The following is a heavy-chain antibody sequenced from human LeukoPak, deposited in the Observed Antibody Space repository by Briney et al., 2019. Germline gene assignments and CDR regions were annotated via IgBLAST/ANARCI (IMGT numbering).Heavy chain of an antibody. CDR3: ARASYYYGSGSYLAPFDY. J-gene: IGHJ4*02. D-gene: IGHD3-10*01. Sequence: GASVKVSCKASGGTFSSYAISWVRQAPGQGLECMGGIIPILGTANYAQKFQGRVTITADESTSTAYMELSSLRSEDTAVYYCARASYYYGSGSYLAPFDYWGQGTLVTVSS. CDR2: IIPILGTA. V-gene: IGHV1-69*13. CDR1: GGTFSSYA.